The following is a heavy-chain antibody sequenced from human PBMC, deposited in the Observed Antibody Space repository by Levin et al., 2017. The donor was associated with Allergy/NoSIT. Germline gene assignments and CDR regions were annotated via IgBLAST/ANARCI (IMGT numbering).Heavy chain of an antibody. CDR3: GRQQPPYISAAGTFDY. V-gene: IGHV4-39*01. D-gene: IGHD6-13*01. Sequence: SETLSLTCTVSGGSTSSSSYYWGWIRQPPEKGLEWIGNIYYTGSTFFNPSLKSRVTISVDPSKNQFSLKLKSVTAADTALYYCGRQQPPYISAAGTFDYWGQGALVIVSS. CDR1: GGSTSSSSYY. J-gene: IGHJ4*02. CDR2: IYYTGST.